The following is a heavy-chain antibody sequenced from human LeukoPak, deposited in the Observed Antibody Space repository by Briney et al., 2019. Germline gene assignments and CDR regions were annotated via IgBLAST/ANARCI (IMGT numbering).Heavy chain of an antibody. CDR1: GGSISSSSYY. Sequence: SETLSLTCTVSGGSISSSSYYWGWIRQPPGKGLEWIGSVYYSGSTYYNPSLKSRVTISVDTSKNQFSLKLSSVTAADTAVYYCARHGDYYDSSATQGWFDPWGQGTLVTVSS. CDR2: VYYSGST. V-gene: IGHV4-39*01. D-gene: IGHD3-22*01. CDR3: ARHGDYYDSSATQGWFDP. J-gene: IGHJ5*02.